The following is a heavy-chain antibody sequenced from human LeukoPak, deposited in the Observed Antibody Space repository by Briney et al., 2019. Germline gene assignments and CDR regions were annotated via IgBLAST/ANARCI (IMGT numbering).Heavy chain of an antibody. D-gene: IGHD4-11*01. Sequence: GGSLRLSCVVSGFTFSTYDMYWVRQAPGKGLEWVTFIRSDGTGELHVESVKGRFTISRDNSKNTLYLQMNSVRPEDTALYYCAKRRGATVSEFDYWGQGTLVTVSS. V-gene: IGHV3-30*02. CDR2: IRSDGTGE. CDR1: GFTFSTYD. J-gene: IGHJ4*02. CDR3: AKRRGATVSEFDY.